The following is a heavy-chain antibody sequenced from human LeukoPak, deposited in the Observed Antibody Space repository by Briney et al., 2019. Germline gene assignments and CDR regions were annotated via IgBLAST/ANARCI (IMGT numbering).Heavy chain of an antibody. J-gene: IGHJ4*02. CDR1: AFPFSSYG. CDR2: IWHYGRHK. D-gene: IGHD6-19*01. CDR3: ASGVYSSGWYLDY. V-gene: IGHV3-33*01. Sequence: QPGGSLRLSCAASAFPFSSYGMHCVRQAPGKGLEWVAVIWHYGRHKYYTDSVKGRFTISRDNSKNTMYLQMNSLRAEETAIYCCASGVYSSGWYLDYWGQGTLVTVSS.